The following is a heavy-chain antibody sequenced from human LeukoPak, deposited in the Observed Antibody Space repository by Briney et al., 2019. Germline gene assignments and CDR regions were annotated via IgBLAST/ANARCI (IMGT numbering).Heavy chain of an antibody. J-gene: IGHJ4*02. CDR1: GFAFSSYG. Sequence: GRSLRLSCAASGFAFSSYGMHWVRQAPGKGLEWVAVIWYDGSNKYYADSVKGRFTISRDNSKNTLYLQMNSLRAEDTAVYYCARDRLGYYDSSGSHDYWGQGTLVTVSS. CDR3: ARDRLGYYDSSGSHDY. V-gene: IGHV3-33*01. CDR2: IWYDGSNK. D-gene: IGHD3-22*01.